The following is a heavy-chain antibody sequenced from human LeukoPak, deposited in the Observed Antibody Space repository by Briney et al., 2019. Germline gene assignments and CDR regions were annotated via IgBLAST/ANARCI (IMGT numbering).Heavy chain of an antibody. CDR3: ATIRITIFGVVIKVHNY. Sequence: ASVKVSCKASGYTFTSYGISWVRQAPGQGLEWMGWISAYNGNTNYAQKLQGRVTMTTDTSTSTAYMELRSLRSDDTAVYYCATIRITIFGVVIKVHNYWGQGTLVAVSS. V-gene: IGHV1-18*01. D-gene: IGHD3-3*01. J-gene: IGHJ4*02. CDR1: GYTFTSYG. CDR2: ISAYNGNT.